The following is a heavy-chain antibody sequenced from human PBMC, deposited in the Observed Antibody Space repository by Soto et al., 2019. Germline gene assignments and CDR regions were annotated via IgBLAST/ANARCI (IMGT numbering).Heavy chain of an antibody. V-gene: IGHV1-69*01. D-gene: IGHD2-2*01. J-gene: IGHJ6*02. CDR1: GGTFGSYA. Sequence: QVQLVQSGAEVKKPGSSVKVSCKASGGTFGSYAISWVRQAPGQGLEWMGGIIPITSTGNYAKKFQGRGTITADDSTSTASMQQSSLRSEDTAVYYCARSQGSSTSLEIYYYYYYGMDVWGQGTTVTVSS. CDR2: IIPITSTG. CDR3: ARSQGSSTSLEIYYYYYYGMDV.